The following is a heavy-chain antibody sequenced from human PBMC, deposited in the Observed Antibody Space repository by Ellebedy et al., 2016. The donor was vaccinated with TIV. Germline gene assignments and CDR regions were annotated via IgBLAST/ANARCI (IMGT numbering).Heavy chain of an antibody. Sequence: MPGGSLRLSCTVSGGSISSYYWSWIRQPPGKGLEWIGYIYYSGSTNYNPSLKSRVTISVDTSKNQFSLKLSSVTAADTAVYYCARLESDRIAAAGTGWFDPWGQGTLVTVSS. V-gene: IGHV4-59*08. D-gene: IGHD6-13*01. CDR1: GGSISSYY. J-gene: IGHJ5*02. CDR3: ARLESDRIAAAGTGWFDP. CDR2: IYYSGST.